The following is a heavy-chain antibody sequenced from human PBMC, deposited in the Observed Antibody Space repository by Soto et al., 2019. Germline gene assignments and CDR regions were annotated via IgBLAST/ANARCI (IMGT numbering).Heavy chain of an antibody. CDR1: GGSFSSYY. CDR2: IYYSGGT. CDR3: ARVGTSGHFYYYYYMDV. Sequence: QVQLQESGPGLVKPSETLSLTCTVSGGSFSSYYWSWIRQPPGKGLEWIGYIYYSGGTNYNPSLKSRVTISVDTSKNQFSLKLSSVTAADTAVYYCARVGTSGHFYYYYYMDVWGKGTTVTVSS. J-gene: IGHJ6*03. V-gene: IGHV4-59*01. D-gene: IGHD1-1*01.